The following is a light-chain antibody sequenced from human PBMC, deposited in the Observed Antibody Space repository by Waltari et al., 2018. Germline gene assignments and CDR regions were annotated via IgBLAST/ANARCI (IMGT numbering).Light chain of an antibody. CDR2: ECS. Sequence: QSALTQPASVSGSPGQSITISCTGTSSDVGSYNLVSWYQQHPGKAPKLMLYECSKRPSGVSNRFSGSKSGNTASLTISGLQAEDEADYYCCSYAGSSTFVVFGGGTKLTVL. J-gene: IGLJ2*01. CDR1: SSDVGSYNL. V-gene: IGLV2-23*03. CDR3: CSYAGSSTFVV.